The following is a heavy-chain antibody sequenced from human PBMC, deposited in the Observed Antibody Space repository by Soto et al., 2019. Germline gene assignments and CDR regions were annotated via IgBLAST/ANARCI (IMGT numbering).Heavy chain of an antibody. V-gene: IGHV4-59*01. CDR2: IYYSGNT. CDR3: AREGDGRYYFDY. Sequence: SETLSLTCTVSGSSISSYYWTWIRQPPGKGLEWIGSIYYSGNTNYNPSLKSRVTISVDTSKNQFSLKRSSVTAADTAVYYCAREGDGRYYFDYWGQGTLVTVSS. CDR1: GSSISSYY. J-gene: IGHJ4*02.